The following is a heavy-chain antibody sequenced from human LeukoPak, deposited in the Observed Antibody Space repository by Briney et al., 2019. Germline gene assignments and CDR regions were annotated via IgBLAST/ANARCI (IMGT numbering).Heavy chain of an antibody. CDR1: GYTFTGYY. CDR3: ARAGYDILTLAPDPANDY. V-gene: IGHV1-2*06. J-gene: IGHJ4*02. CDR2: INPNSGGT. D-gene: IGHD3-9*01. Sequence: GASVKVSCKASGYTFTGYYMHWVRQAPGQGLEWMGRINPNSGGTNYAQKFQGRVTMTRDTSISTAYMELSRLRSDDTAIYYCARAGYDILTLAPDPANDYWGQGILVTVSS.